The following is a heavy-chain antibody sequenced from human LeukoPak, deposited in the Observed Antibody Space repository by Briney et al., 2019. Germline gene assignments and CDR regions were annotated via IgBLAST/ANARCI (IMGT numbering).Heavy chain of an antibody. CDR2: IYYGGST. CDR3: ATDLDGDLDY. J-gene: IGHJ4*02. V-gene: IGHV4-59*01. CDR1: GGSISSYY. D-gene: IGHD4-17*01. Sequence: SETLALTCTVSGGSISSYYWSWIRQPPGKGLEWIGYIYYGGSTNYNPSLKSRVTVSVDTSKNQFSLKLSSVTAADTAVYYCATDLDGDLDYWCQGTLVTVSS.